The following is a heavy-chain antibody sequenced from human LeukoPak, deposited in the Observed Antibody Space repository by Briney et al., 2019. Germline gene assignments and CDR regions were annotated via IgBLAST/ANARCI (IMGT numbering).Heavy chain of an antibody. CDR2: FYPLDSDT. CDR3: ASQYYDSSGYFQNDAFDV. J-gene: IGHJ3*01. Sequence: GESLKIACKGSGYSFTNYWIGWVRQMPGKGLEWMGIFYPLDSDTRYSPSFQGQVTMSADKSTSTAYLQWSSLKASDTAMYYCASQYYDSSGYFQNDAFDVWGQGTMVTVSS. D-gene: IGHD3-22*01. CDR1: GYSFTNYW. V-gene: IGHV5-51*01.